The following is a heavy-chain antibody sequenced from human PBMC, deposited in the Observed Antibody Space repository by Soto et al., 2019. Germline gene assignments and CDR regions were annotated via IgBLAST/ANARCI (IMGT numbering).Heavy chain of an antibody. CDR1: DGSIISNYG. CDR2: IYHSGTT. J-gene: IGHJ4*02. Sequence: SVPLSHTCSVADGSIISNYGWAWIRQSPGEGLVWIGSIYHSGTTYYNPSLESRVIISVDTSESRFALRLTSVTAADSAVYYCARTDNVGYYPDCGQGTLVTFSS. CDR3: ARTDNVGYYPD. V-gene: IGHV4-38-2*01. D-gene: IGHD3-3*01.